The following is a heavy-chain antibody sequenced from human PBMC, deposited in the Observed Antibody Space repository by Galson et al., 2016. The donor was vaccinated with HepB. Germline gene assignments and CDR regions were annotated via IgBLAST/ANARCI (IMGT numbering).Heavy chain of an antibody. Sequence: SVKVSCRVSGYSLKELSMHWVRQPPGKGLEWMGGFDPEEDATIYAQKFQGRVTMTDDMSTDTTYMDLSSLRSEDTAVYYCATAWTTATRFGFWGQGTLVTVSS. V-gene: IGHV1-24*01. CDR1: GYSLKELS. CDR3: ATAWTTATRFGF. D-gene: IGHD2-15*01. J-gene: IGHJ4*02. CDR2: FDPEEDAT.